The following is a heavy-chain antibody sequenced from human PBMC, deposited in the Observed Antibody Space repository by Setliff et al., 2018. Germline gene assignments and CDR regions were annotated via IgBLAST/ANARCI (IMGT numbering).Heavy chain of an antibody. CDR1: GFTFSGYY. D-gene: IGHD2-21*02. CDR2: IRHDESDI. CDR3: VRDSSADYYDNDYFKY. Sequence: GGSLRLSCAASGFTFSGYYMQWVRQAPGKGLEWVAFIRHDESDIYYTNSVKGRFTVSRDNSKNTLYLQMNILRPEDMALYYCVRDSSADYYDNDYFKYWGQGALVTVSS. J-gene: IGHJ1*01. V-gene: IGHV3-30*02.